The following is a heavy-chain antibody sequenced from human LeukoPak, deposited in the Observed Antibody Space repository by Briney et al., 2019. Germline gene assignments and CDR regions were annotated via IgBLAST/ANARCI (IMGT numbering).Heavy chain of an antibody. Sequence: GGSLRLSCAASGFTFSSYWMSWVRQAPGKGLEWVANIKQDGSEKYYVDSVKGRFTISRDNAKNSLYLQMNSLRAEDTALYYCAKDSSLMTGSFDYWGQGTLVTVSS. V-gene: IGHV3-7*03. D-gene: IGHD3-9*01. CDR2: IKQDGSEK. CDR1: GFTFSSYW. CDR3: AKDSSLMTGSFDY. J-gene: IGHJ4*02.